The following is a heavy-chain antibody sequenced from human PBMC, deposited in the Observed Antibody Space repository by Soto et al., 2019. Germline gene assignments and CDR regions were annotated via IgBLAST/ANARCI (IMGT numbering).Heavy chain of an antibody. D-gene: IGHD3-10*01. CDR2: IKQDGSEK. CDR1: GFTFSSYW. J-gene: IGHJ6*03. CDR3: AREDLLLLWFGYDYYYYYYMDV. Sequence: GGSLRLSCAASGFTFSSYWMSWVRQAPGKGLEWVANIKQDGSEKYYVDSVKGRFTISRDNAKISLYLQMNSLRAEDTAVYYCAREDLLLLWFGYDYYYYYYMDVWGKGTTVTVSS. V-gene: IGHV3-7*01.